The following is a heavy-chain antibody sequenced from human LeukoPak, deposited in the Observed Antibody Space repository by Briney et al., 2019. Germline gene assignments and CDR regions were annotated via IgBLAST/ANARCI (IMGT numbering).Heavy chain of an antibody. CDR2: ISTYNADT. CDR1: GYTFTSYG. J-gene: IGHJ4*02. CDR3: ARDPGQYYDILTGYYTPYYFDY. Sequence: ASVKVSCKASGYTFTSYGISWVRQAPGPGLEWMGWISTYNADTDYAQKFQGRVTMTTETSTSTAYMELGSLTSDDTAVYYCARDPGQYYDILTGYYTPYYFDYWGQGTLVTVSS. V-gene: IGHV1-18*01. D-gene: IGHD3-9*01.